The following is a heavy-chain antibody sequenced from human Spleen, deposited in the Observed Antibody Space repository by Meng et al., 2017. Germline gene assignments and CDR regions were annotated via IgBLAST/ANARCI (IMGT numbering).Heavy chain of an antibody. V-gene: IGHV3-9*01. CDR3: ARVVGDIVVVPAATFINWFDP. CDR2: ISWNSDTI. CDR1: GFTFDDYA. D-gene: IGHD2-2*01. J-gene: IGHJ5*02. Sequence: GGSLRLSCAASGFTFDDYAMHWVRQAPGKGLEWVSGISWNSDTIGYADSVKGRFTISRDNAKNSLYLQMNSLRAEDTALYYCARVVGDIVVVPAATFINWFDPWGQGTLVTVSS.